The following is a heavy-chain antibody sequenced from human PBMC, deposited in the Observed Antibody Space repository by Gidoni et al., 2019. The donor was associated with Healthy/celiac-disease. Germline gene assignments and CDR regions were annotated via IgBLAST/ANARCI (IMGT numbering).Heavy chain of an antibody. D-gene: IGHD2-8*01. CDR1: VGSIRSGGYY. Sequence: HVQLQESGPGLVKPSQTLSLTCTVSVGSIRSGGYYWSWIRQHPGKGLEWIGYIYYSGSTYYNPSLKSRVTISVDTSKNQFSLKLSSVTAADTAVYYCARDEGNGHTGAFDIWGQGTMVTVSS. CDR2: IYYSGST. V-gene: IGHV4-31*03. CDR3: ARDEGNGHTGAFDI. J-gene: IGHJ3*02.